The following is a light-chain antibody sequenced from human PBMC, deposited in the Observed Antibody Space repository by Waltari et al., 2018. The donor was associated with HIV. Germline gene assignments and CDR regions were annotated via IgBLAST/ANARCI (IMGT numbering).Light chain of an antibody. J-gene: IGLJ2*01. V-gene: IGLV3-21*02. CDR3: QVWDSSRDHPV. CDR1: NIVTKS. CDR2: DDR. Sequence: SYVLTQPPSVSVAPGQTATITCGGNNIVTKSVHWYQQKPGQAPVLVVHDDRDRPSGIPERCSGSNSGNTATLTISRVEAGDEAEFYCQVWDSSRDHPVFGGGTKLTVL.